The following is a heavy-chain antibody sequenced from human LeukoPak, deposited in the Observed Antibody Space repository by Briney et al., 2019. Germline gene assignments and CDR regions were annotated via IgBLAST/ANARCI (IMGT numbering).Heavy chain of an antibody. CDR3: ARGPGGYYDSSGFLDY. Sequence: GGSLRLSCAASGFTFASYWMHWVRQAPGKGLVWVSRINSDGSITNYADSVKGRFTITRDSAKNTLYLQMNSLRAEDTAEYFCARGPGGYYDSSGFLDYWGQGTVVTVSS. CDR2: INSDGSIT. V-gene: IGHV3-74*01. D-gene: IGHD3-22*01. J-gene: IGHJ4*02. CDR1: GFTFASYW.